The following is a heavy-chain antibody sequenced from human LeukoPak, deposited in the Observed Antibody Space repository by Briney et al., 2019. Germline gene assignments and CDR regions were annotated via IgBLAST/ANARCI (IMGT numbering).Heavy chain of an antibody. CDR3: ARDLGWPYYFDY. J-gene: IGHJ4*02. V-gene: IGHV3-7*01. CDR2: IKQDGSEK. D-gene: IGHD6-19*01. CDR1: GFSFSSYA. Sequence: GGSLRLSCAASGFSFSSYAMSWVRQAPGKGLEWVANIKQDGSEKYYVDSVKGRFTISRDNAKNSLYLQMNSLRAEDTAVYYCARDLGWPYYFDYWGQGTLVTVSS.